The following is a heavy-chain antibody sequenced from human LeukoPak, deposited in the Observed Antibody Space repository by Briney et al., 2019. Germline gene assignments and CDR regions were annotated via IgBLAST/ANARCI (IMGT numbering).Heavy chain of an antibody. Sequence: SVKVSCKASGYTFTSYAISWVRQAPGQGLEWMGGIIPIFGTANYAQKFQGRVTITADESTSTAYMELSSLRSEDTAVYYCARESVRGTMIVEGEAFDIWGQGTMVTVSS. CDR2: IIPIFGTA. CDR1: GYTFTSYA. V-gene: IGHV1-69*13. J-gene: IGHJ3*02. D-gene: IGHD3-22*01. CDR3: ARESVRGTMIVEGEAFDI.